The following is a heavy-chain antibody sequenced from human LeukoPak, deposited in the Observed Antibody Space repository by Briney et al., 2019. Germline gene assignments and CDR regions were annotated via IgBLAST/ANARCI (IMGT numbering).Heavy chain of an antibody. D-gene: IGHD3-10*01. J-gene: IGHJ4*02. CDR1: DFTFSGYW. V-gene: IGHV3-7*01. Sequence: GGSLRLSCAASDFTFSGYWMNWVRQAPGKGLEGVANINADGRDTYYVNSVRGRFTISRDNADNSLYLQMNSLRGDDTAVYFCARGVNSAIDWWGQGTLVTVSS. CDR2: INADGRDT. CDR3: ARGVNSAIDW.